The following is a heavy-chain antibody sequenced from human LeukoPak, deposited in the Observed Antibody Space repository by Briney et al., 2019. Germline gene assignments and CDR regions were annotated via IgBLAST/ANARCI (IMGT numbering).Heavy chain of an antibody. D-gene: IGHD1-26*01. CDR2: ISGSGVTT. CDR1: GFTVSSNY. V-gene: IGHV3-23*01. J-gene: IGHJ4*02. CDR3: KSPFSGSYRFED. Sequence: GGSLRLSCAASGFTVSSNYMSWVRQAPGQGLEWVSVISGSGVTTYYADSVKGRFSISRANSKNTLWLQMSSLRAEDTAVYCTKSPFSGSYRFEDWGQGTLVTVSS.